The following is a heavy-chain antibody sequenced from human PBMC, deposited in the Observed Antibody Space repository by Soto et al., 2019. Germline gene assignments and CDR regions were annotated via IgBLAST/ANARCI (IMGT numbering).Heavy chain of an antibody. V-gene: IGHV3-23*01. CDR1: GLTFSSYA. J-gene: IGHJ4*02. CDR2: ISGSGGST. Sequence: GGSLRLSCAASGLTFSSYAMSWVRQAPGKGLEWVSAISGSGGSTYYADSVKGRFTISRDNSQNTLYLLMNSLRAEDTALYYCFGYCSGGSCHQPDYWGQGTLVTVSS. CDR3: FGYCSGGSCHQPDY. D-gene: IGHD2-15*01.